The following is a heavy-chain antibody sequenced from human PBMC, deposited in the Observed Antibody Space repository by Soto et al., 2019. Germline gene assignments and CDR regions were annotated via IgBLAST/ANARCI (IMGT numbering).Heavy chain of an antibody. J-gene: IGHJ4*02. CDR3: ANPFYFSGAEPGHFDY. CDR2: LSGSGVST. D-gene: IGHD3-3*01. CDR1: GFPFSNYA. V-gene: IGHV3-23*01. Sequence: PGGSLRLSYVASGFPFSNYAMTWVRQAPGKGLEWVSALSGSGVSTYYADSVMGRFTISRDNSKNTVYLQMNSLSAEDTAVYYCANPFYFSGAEPGHFDYWSQGTLVTVSS.